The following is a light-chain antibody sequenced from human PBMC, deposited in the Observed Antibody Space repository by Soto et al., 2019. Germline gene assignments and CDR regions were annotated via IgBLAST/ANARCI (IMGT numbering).Light chain of an antibody. J-gene: IGKJ4*01. CDR1: QSLSSY. Sequence: EIVLTQSPATVSLSPGERATLSCWASQSLSSYLAWYQQKPSQAPRLLIYDASNRANGIPARFTGSGSGTDFTLTISSLEPEDFAVYFCQQRAGWPPTFGGGTKVEIK. CDR2: DAS. CDR3: QQRAGWPPT. V-gene: IGKV3-11*01.